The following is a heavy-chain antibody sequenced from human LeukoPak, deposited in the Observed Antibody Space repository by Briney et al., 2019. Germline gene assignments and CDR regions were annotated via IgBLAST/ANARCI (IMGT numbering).Heavy chain of an antibody. CDR3: ARVAYGHYYYYMDV. CDR1: GGSISSYY. CDR2: SYYSGST. D-gene: IGHD3-16*01. J-gene: IGHJ6*03. V-gene: IGHV4-59*01. Sequence: SETLSLTCTASGGSISSYYWSWTRQPPGKGLEWIGYSYYSGSTNYNPSLKSRVTISVDTSKNQFSLKLSSVTAADTAVYYFARVAYGHYYYYMDVWGKGTTVTVSS.